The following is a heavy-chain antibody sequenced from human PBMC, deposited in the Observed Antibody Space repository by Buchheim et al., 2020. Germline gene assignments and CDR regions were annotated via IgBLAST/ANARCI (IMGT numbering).Heavy chain of an antibody. CDR1: GYSFTSYW. D-gene: IGHD6-6*01. CDR2: IYPGDSDT. J-gene: IGHJ6*02. V-gene: IGHV5-51*01. Sequence: EVQLVQSGAEVKKSGESLKISCKGSGYSFTSYWIGWVRQMPGKGLEWMGIIYPGDSDTRYSPSFQGQVTIPADKSISTAYPQWSSLMASDTAIYYCAKHRSSSSNYYYAMDVWGQGTT. CDR3: AKHRSSSSNYYYAMDV.